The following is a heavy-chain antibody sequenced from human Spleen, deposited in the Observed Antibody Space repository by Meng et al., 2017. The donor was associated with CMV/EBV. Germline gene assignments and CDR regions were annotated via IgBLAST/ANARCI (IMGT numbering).Heavy chain of an antibody. CDR1: GGSFSGYY. Sequence: SETLSLTCAVYGGSFSGYYCSWVRQPPGKGLEWIGEINHSGSTNYNPSLKSRVTISVDTSKNQFSLKLSSVTAADTAVYYCARGRGNWNYGRYYGMDVWGQGTTVTVSS. J-gene: IGHJ6*02. CDR2: INHSGST. D-gene: IGHD1-7*01. CDR3: ARGRGNWNYGRYYGMDV. V-gene: IGHV4-34*01.